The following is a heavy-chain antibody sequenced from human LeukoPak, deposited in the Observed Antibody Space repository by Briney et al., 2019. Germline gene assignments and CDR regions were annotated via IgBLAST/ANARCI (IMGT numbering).Heavy chain of an antibody. Sequence: ASVKVSCKASGYTFIDFYMHWVRQAPGQGLEWMGWINPKNGGTNYAQRFQGRVTMTRDTSFSTAYMELSRLRSDDTAVYYCALNDYGDGLGYWGQGTLVTVSS. J-gene: IGHJ4*02. CDR3: ALNDYGDGLGY. D-gene: IGHD4-17*01. CDR2: INPKNGGT. CDR1: GYTFIDFY. V-gene: IGHV1-2*02.